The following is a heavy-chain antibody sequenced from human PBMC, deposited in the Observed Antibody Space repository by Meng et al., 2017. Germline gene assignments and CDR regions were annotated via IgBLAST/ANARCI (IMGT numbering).Heavy chain of an antibody. D-gene: IGHD2-2*01. CDR2: ISAYNGNT. J-gene: IGHJ4*02. V-gene: IGHV1-18*01. CDR3: ARGYCSSTSCYADFDY. CDR1: GYTFTSYG. Sequence: QVQLVQSGTEMQKPGASGNVSDNASGYTFTSYGISWVRQAPGQGLEWMGWISAYNGNTNYAQKLQGRVTMTTDTSTSTAYMELRSLRSDATAVYYCARGYCSSTSCYADFDYWGQGTLVTVSS.